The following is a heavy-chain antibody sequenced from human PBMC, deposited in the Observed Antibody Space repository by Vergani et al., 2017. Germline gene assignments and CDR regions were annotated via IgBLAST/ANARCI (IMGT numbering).Heavy chain of an antibody. CDR2: IYTSGST. V-gene: IGHV4-61*02. J-gene: IGHJ6*03. D-gene: IGHD3-3*01. CDR1: GGSISSGSYY. CDR3: ARDRSHYDVRFLYTYYYYMDV. Sequence: QVQLQESGPGLVKPSQTLSLTCTVSGGSISSGSYYWSWIRQPAGKGLEWIGRIYTSGSTNCNHSLKSRVTMSVDTSKNQFSLKLSPVTAADTAVYYCARDRSHYDVRFLYTYYYYMDVWGKGTTVTVSS.